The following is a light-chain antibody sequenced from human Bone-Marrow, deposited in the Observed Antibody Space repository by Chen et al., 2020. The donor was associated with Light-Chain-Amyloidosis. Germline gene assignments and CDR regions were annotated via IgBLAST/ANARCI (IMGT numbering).Light chain of an antibody. Sequence: SYVLTQPSSVSVAPGPTATIACGGNNIGSKSVHWYQQTPGQAPLLVVYDDSDRPSGIPERLSGSNSGNTATLTISRVEAGDEADYYCQVLDRSSDRPVFGGGTKLTVL. CDR1: NIGSKS. J-gene: IGLJ3*02. CDR3: QVLDRSSDRPV. CDR2: DDS. V-gene: IGLV3-21*02.